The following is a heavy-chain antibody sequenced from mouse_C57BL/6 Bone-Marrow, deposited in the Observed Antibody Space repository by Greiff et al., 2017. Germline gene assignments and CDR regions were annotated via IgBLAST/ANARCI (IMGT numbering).Heavy chain of an antibody. CDR2: IHPNSGST. V-gene: IGHV1-64*01. D-gene: IGHD1-1*01. CDR1: GYTFTSYW. CDR3: ARSTYYYGSSLDY. J-gene: IGHJ2*01. Sequence: VQLQQPGAELVKPGASVKLSCKASGYTFTSYWMHWVKQRPGQGLEWIGMIHPNSGSTNYNEKFKSKATLTVDKPSSTAYMQLSSLTSEDSAVYYCARSTYYYGSSLDYWGQGTTLTVSS.